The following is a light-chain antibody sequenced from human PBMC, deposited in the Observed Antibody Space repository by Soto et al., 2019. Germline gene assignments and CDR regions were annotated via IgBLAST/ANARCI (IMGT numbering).Light chain of an antibody. Sequence: QSALTQPASVSGSPGQSITISCTGTSSDLGAYNYVSWYQQHPAKAPKLIIYDVSDRPSEVSNRFSGSKSGYTASLTISGLQADDEADYYCGSYTTSRTLVFGGGTQVTVL. J-gene: IGLJ3*02. CDR2: DVS. CDR1: SSDLGAYNY. V-gene: IGLV2-14*03. CDR3: GSYTTSRTLV.